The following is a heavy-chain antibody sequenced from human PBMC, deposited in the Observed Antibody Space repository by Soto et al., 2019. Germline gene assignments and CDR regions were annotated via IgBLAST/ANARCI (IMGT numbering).Heavy chain of an antibody. CDR3: ARGGVSTRTFDY. J-gene: IGHJ4*02. Sequence: PGESLKISWKGSVDSFTSYWIGWFRQMPGKGLEWMGIIYPGDSDTRYSPSFQGQVTISADKSISSAYLQWSSLRASDTAMYYCARGGVSTRTFDYWGQGTPVTVSS. CDR1: VDSFTSYW. CDR2: IYPGDSDT. V-gene: IGHV5-51*01. D-gene: IGHD3-3*01.